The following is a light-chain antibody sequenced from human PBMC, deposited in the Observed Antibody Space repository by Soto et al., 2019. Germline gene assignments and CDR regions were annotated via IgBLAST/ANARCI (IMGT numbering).Light chain of an antibody. CDR2: GAS. Sequence: EIVMTQSPATMSVSPGERATLSCRASQSMGSNVAWYQQKPGQAPRLLIYGASTRAAGIPARFSGSGSGTDFTLTITRLEPEDFAVYYCQQYGGSPITFGLGTRLEI. J-gene: IGKJ5*01. CDR1: QSMGSN. V-gene: IGKV3-15*01. CDR3: QQYGGSPIT.